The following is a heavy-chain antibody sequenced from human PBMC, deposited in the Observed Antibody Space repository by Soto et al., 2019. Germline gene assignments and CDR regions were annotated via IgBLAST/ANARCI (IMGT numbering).Heavy chain of an antibody. D-gene: IGHD3-3*01. Sequence: PSETLSLTCAVSSGSISSSNWWSWVRQPPGKGLEWIGEIYHSGSTNYNPNLKSQITKSVNKSKNKFSQKLSYVTAADTAMYYFARIEYYDFWSGYSPMGNWFDPWGQGTLVTVSS. CDR3: ARIEYYDFWSGYSPMGNWFDP. V-gene: IGHV4-4*02. J-gene: IGHJ5*02. CDR1: SGSISSSNW. CDR2: IYHSGST.